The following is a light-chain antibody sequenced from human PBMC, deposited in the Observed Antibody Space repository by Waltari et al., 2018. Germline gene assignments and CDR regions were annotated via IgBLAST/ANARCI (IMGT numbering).Light chain of an antibody. CDR2: DAS. CDR3: QQRSTWPRLT. V-gene: IGKV3-11*01. J-gene: IGKJ4*01. Sequence: EIVLTQSPATLSLSPGEKAPLSCRASQSVSTSLTWYQQKPGQAPRLLIYDASTRATGIPVRFSGRGSGTDFTLTISSLEPEDFAVYYCQQRSTWPRLTFGGGPKVEIK. CDR1: QSVSTS.